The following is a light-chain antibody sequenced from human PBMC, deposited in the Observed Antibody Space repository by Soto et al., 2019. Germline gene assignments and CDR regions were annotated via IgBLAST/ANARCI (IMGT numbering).Light chain of an antibody. CDR3: QNYNSAPPAGT. Sequence: DFQMTQSPSSLSASGGDRFTITCRASQGINNHLAWFQQKPGKVPKVLIYAASTLQSGVPSRFSGSGSWTDFTLTISSLQPEDVATYYCQNYNSAPPAGTFGGGTKVEIK. CDR2: AAS. J-gene: IGKJ4*01. CDR1: QGINNH. V-gene: IGKV1-27*01.